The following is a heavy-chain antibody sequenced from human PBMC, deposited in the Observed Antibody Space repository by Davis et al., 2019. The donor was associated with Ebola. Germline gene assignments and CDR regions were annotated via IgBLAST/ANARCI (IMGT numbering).Heavy chain of an antibody. D-gene: IGHD3-22*01. J-gene: IGHJ3*02. CDR1: GGSTSSYY. CDR2: IYYSGST. CDR3: ARDQYYYDSSGYSRGAFDI. Sequence: SETLSLTCTVSGGSTSSYYWSWIRQPPGKGLEWIGYIYYSGSTNYNPSLKSRVTISVDTSKNQFSLKLSSVTAADTAVYYCARDQYYYDSSGYSRGAFDIWGQGTMVTVSS. V-gene: IGHV4-59*01.